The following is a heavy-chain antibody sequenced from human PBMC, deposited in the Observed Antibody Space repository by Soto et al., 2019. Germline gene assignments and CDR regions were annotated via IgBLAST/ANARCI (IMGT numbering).Heavy chain of an antibody. CDR1: GGTFSSYA. D-gene: IGHD3-10*01. V-gene: IGHV1-69*01. CDR3: ARGLGGSGDEHYYYGMDV. J-gene: IGHJ6*02. Sequence: QVQLVQSGAEVKKPGSSVKVSCKASGGTFSSYAISWVRQAPGQGLEWMGGIIPIFGTANYAQKFQGRVTITADESTSTAYMELSSLRSEDTAVYYCARGLGGSGDEHYYYGMDVWGQGTTVTVSS. CDR2: IIPIFGTA.